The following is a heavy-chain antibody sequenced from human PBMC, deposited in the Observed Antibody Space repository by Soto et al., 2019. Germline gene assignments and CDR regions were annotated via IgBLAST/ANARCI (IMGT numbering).Heavy chain of an antibody. CDR2: IKQDGSEK. J-gene: IGHJ6*03. D-gene: IGHD3-10*01. CDR1: GFTFSSYW. CDR3: ANMVRGVITSYYMDV. V-gene: IGHV3-7*01. Sequence: GGSLRLSCAASGFTFSSYWMSWARQAPGKGLEWVANIKQDGSEKYYVDSVKGRFTISRDNAKNSLYLQMNSLRAEDTAVYYCANMVRGVITSYYMDVWGKGTTVTVSS.